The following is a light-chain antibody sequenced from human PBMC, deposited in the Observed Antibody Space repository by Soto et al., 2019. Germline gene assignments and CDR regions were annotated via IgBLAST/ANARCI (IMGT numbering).Light chain of an antibody. CDR1: QSVSSSY. V-gene: IGKV3-20*01. CDR3: QQYGSSLYT. J-gene: IGKJ2*01. Sequence: EIVLTQSPGTLSLSPGERATLSCRASQSVSSSYLAWYQQKPGQAPRLLIYGASSRATGIPDRFSGSGSGTDFPLTISRLEPEDFAVYYCQQYGSSLYTFGQGTTLEIK. CDR2: GAS.